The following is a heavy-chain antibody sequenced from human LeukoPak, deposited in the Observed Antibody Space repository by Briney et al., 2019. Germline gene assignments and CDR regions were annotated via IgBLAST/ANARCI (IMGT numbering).Heavy chain of an antibody. CDR2: FDPEDGET. CDR3: ATEVGATRSDAFDI. V-gene: IGHV1-24*01. D-gene: IGHD1-26*01. Sequence: ASVKVSCKVSGNTLTELSMHWVRQAPGKGLEWMGGFDPEDGETIYAQKFQGRVTMTEDTSTDTAYMELSSLRSEDTAVYYCATEVGATRSDAFDIWGQGTMVTVSS. CDR1: GNTLTELS. J-gene: IGHJ3*02.